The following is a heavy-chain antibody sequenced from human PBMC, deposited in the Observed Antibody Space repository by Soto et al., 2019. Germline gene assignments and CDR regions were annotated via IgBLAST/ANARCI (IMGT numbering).Heavy chain of an antibody. CDR1: SGPSSSHN. D-gene: IGHD1-26*01. CDR3: VRQGIDYLHGLVDV. Sequence: QVHVQQSGPGLVKPSETLSLSCTVSSGPSSSHNWGWIRQPPGRGLEWIGYVYYTEGTSYNPSLKSRVTISADTSTNHISLTLSSVTAADTAVYYCVRQGIDYLHGLVDVWGQGTTVSVSS. V-gene: IGHV4-59*08. J-gene: IGHJ6*02. CDR2: VYYTEGT.